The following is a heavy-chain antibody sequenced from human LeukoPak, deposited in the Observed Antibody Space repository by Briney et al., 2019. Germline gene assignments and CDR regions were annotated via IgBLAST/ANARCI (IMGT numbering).Heavy chain of an antibody. CDR2: ISGSGGST. CDR3: ARVGASLGYCSSTSCPNWFDP. J-gene: IGHJ5*02. D-gene: IGHD2-2*01. Sequence: PGGSLRLSCAASGFTFSSYAMSWVRQAPGKGLEWVSAISGSGGSTYYADSVKGRFTISRDNSKNTLYLQMNSLRSEDTAVYYCARVGASLGYCSSTSCPNWFDPWGQGTLVTVSS. CDR1: GFTFSSYA. V-gene: IGHV3-23*01.